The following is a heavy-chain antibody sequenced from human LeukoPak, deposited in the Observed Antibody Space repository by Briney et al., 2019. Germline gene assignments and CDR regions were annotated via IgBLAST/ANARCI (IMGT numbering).Heavy chain of an antibody. CDR3: AKDRIAYDYVWGLSLGYFDL. D-gene: IGHD3-16*01. CDR1: GFIFTPYE. Sequence: QPGGSLRLSCAASGFIFTPYEMNWVRQAPGKGLEWVSYISSTGITTYYADSVKGRFTISRDNSKNTLYLQMNSLRAEDTAVYYCAKDRIAYDYVWGLSLGYFDLWGRGTLVTVSS. CDR2: ISSTGITT. V-gene: IGHV3-23*01. J-gene: IGHJ2*01.